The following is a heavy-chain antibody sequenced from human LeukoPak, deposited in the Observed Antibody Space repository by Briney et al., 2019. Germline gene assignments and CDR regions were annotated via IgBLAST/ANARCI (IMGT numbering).Heavy chain of an antibody. D-gene: IGHD6-19*01. CDR3: ARGGVAGFFSFIFDY. CDR1: GGSISSYY. CDR2: IYTSGST. Sequence: PSETLSLTCTVSGGSISSYYWSWIRQPAGKGLEWIGRIYTSGSTNYNPSLKSRVTMSVDTSKNQFSLKLSSVTAADTAVYYCARGGVAGFFSFIFDYWGQGTLVTVSS. V-gene: IGHV4-4*07. J-gene: IGHJ4*02.